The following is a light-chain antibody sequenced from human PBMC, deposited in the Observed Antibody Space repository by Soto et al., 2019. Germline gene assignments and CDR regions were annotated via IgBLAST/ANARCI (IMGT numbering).Light chain of an antibody. J-gene: IGLJ3*02. Sequence: QSVLTQPPSMSGAPGQRVPISCTGSSSDIGAGYDVHWYQQFPGTAPKLPISSTINRPSGVPDRFSCSTSCTSASLAINGLQSEDEADYYCQSYDSSLGGSKGVFGGGTKLTVL. CDR3: QSYDSSLGGSKGV. V-gene: IGLV1-40*01. CDR1: SSDIGAGYD. CDR2: STI.